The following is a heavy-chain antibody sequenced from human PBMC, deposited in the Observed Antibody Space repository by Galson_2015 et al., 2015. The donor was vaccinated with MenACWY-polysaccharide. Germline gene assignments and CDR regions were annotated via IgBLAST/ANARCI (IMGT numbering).Heavy chain of an antibody. D-gene: IGHD4-23*01. J-gene: IGHJ3*02. CDR2: IHTSGST. CDR3: ARGVPTVVTTGGDNAFHI. Sequence: ETLSLTCTVSGGSISNYYWSWIRRLAGKGLEWIGRIHTSGSTNYNPSLQTRLTMSVDTSKNQFSLTLSSVTAADAAVYYCARGVPTVVTTGGDNAFHIWGQGTMVTVSS. V-gene: IGHV4-4*07. CDR1: GGSISNYY.